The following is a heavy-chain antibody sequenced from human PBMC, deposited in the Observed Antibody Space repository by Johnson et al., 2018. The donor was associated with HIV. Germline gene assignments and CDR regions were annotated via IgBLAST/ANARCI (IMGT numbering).Heavy chain of an antibody. CDR2: IKSKTDGGTT. CDR1: GFTFSNAW. V-gene: IGHV3-15*01. CDR3: TTDANWNYGQGAFDV. J-gene: IGHJ3*01. D-gene: IGHD1-7*01. Sequence: VKLVESGGGLVQPGGSLKLACAASGFTFSNAWMSWVRQAPGKGLEWVGRIKSKTDGGTTDYAAPVKGRFTISRDDSKNTLYLQMNSLKTEDTAVYYCTTDANWNYGQGAFDVWGQGTTVTVSS.